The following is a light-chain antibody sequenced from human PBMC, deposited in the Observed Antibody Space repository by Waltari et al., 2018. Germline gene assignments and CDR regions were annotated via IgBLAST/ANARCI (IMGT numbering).Light chain of an antibody. CDR1: SSDVGTYNY. Sequence: QSALTQPASVSGSPGQSITISCTGTSSDVGTYNYVSLYQQHPGKAPKLMIFDVRIRPSGVCNRFYGSKSGNTASLTISGLQAEDEADYYCSSYISSSTLELFGGGTSLTVL. V-gene: IGLV2-14*03. J-gene: IGLJ2*01. CDR3: SSYISSSTLEL. CDR2: DVR.